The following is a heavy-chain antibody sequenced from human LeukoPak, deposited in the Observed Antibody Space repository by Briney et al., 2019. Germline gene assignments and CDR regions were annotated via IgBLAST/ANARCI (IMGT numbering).Heavy chain of an antibody. V-gene: IGHV3-30*14. J-gene: IGHJ3*02. CDR2: ISYDGSHK. Sequence: GGSLRLSCAPSGFTFISYAMHWVRQAPGKGLEWVAVISYDGSHKYYADSVKGRFTISRDNSKNTLYLQMSSLRAEDTAVYYCVKPVDTAMVTAFDIWGQGTMVTVSS. D-gene: IGHD5-18*01. CDR3: VKPVDTAMVTAFDI. CDR1: GFTFISYA.